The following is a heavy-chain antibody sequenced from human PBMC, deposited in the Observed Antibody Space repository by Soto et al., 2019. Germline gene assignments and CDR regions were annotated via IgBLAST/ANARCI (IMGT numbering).Heavy chain of an antibody. D-gene: IGHD6-13*01. V-gene: IGHV4-59*01. CDR1: GGSISSYY. J-gene: IGHJ4*02. Sequence: QVQLQESGPGLVKPSETLSLTCTVSGGSISSYYWSWIRQPPGKGLEWIGYIYYSGSTNYNPSLKSRVTISVDTSKNQFSLKLSSVTAADTAVYYCARVSYSSSWANDYWGQGTLVTVSS. CDR2: IYYSGST. CDR3: ARVSYSSSWANDY.